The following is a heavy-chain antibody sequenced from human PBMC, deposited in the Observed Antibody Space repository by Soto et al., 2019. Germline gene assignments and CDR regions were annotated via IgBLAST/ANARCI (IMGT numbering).Heavy chain of an antibody. J-gene: IGHJ4*02. Sequence: SETLSLTCTVSGGSISSYYWSWIRQPPGKGLEWIGYIYYSGSTNYNPSLKSRVTISVDTSKNQFSLKLSSVTAADTAVYYCARVGGYILTGYSDYWGQGTLVTVSS. CDR2: IYYSGST. V-gene: IGHV4-59*01. CDR1: GGSISSYY. D-gene: IGHD3-9*01. CDR3: ARVGGYILTGYSDY.